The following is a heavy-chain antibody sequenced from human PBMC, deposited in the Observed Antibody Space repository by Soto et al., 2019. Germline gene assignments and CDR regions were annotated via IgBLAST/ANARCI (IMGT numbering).Heavy chain of an antibody. CDR1: GGSFSGYY. D-gene: IGHD2-15*01. J-gene: IGHJ6*02. CDR3: ASPQAAYYGMDV. V-gene: IGHV4-34*01. CDR2: INHSGST. Sequence: QVQLQQWGAGLLKPSETLSLTCAVYGGSFSGYYWSWIRQPPGKGLEWIGEINHSGSTNYNPSLKSRVTISVDTSKNQFSLKLSSVTAADTAVYYWASPQAAYYGMDVWGQGTTVTVSS.